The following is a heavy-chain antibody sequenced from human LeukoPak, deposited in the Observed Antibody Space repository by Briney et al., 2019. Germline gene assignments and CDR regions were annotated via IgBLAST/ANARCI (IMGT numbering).Heavy chain of an antibody. Sequence: PSETLSLTCTVSGGSISSYYWSWIRQPPGKGLEWIGYIYYSGTTTCNPSLKSRVTISLDTSKKQFSLKLSSVTAADTAVYYCARDLGGLPRYCSSTSCYTPGAFDIWGQGTMVTVSS. CDR3: ARDLGGLPRYCSSTSCYTPGAFDI. V-gene: IGHV4-59*01. D-gene: IGHD2-2*02. CDR1: GGSISSYY. CDR2: IYYSGTT. J-gene: IGHJ3*02.